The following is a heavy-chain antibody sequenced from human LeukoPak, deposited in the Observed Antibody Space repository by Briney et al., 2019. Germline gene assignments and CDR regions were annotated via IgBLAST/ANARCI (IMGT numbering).Heavy chain of an antibody. CDR2: ISGDGGST. CDR1: GFTFDDYA. V-gene: IGHV3-43*02. J-gene: IGHJ3*02. D-gene: IGHD3-16*01. Sequence: PGGSLRLSCAASGFTFDDYAMHWVRQAPGKGLEWVSLISGDGGSTYYADSVKGRFTISRDNSKNSLYLQMNSLRAEDTAVYYCARGRPAFAFDIWGQGTMVTVSS. CDR3: ARGRPAFAFDI.